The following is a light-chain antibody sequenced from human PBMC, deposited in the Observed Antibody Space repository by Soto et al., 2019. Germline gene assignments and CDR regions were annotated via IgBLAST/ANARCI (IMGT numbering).Light chain of an antibody. V-gene: IGKV3-15*01. CDR1: QSVSSN. J-gene: IGKJ5*01. CDR3: QQYNNWHTGT. CDR2: GAS. Sequence: EIVMTQSLATLSVSPGERATLSCRASQSVSSNLAWYQQKPCQAPKLLIYGASTRATGIPASFSGSGSGTEFTLTINSLQSEDFTVSYCQQYNNWHTGTFDQGRRQEIK.